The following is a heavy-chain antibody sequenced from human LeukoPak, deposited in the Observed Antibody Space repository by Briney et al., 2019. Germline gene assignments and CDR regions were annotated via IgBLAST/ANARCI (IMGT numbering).Heavy chain of an antibody. V-gene: IGHV4-59*01. J-gene: IGHJ3*02. CDR3: ARDRRYSTSPYDAFDI. CDR2: VYYSGST. D-gene: IGHD6-6*01. Sequence: RPSETLSLTCTVSGGSFNSYYWSWIRQPPGKGLEWIGYVYYSGSTNYNPSLESRVTISVDTSKNQFSLKLSSVTAADTAVYYCARDRRYSTSPYDAFDIWGQGTMVTVSS. CDR1: GGSFNSYY.